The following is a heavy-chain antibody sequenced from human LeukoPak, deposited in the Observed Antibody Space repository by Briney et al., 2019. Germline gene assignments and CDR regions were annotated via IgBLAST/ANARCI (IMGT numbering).Heavy chain of an antibody. J-gene: IGHJ3*02. V-gene: IGHV3-7*01. CDR2: IKQDGSEK. D-gene: IGHD6-13*01. CDR1: GFTFSNYW. Sequence: GGSLRLSCAASGFTFSNYWMSWVRQAPGKGLEWVASIKQDGSEKHYVDSVKGRFTISRDNAKNSLYLQMNSLRAEDTAVYYCARDSSPSLGYSSSWFAFDIWGQGTMVTVSS. CDR3: ARDSSPSLGYSSSWFAFDI.